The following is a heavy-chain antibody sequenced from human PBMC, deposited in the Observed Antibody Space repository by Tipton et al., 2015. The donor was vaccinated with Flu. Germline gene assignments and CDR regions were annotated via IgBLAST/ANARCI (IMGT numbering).Heavy chain of an antibody. CDR2: IYYSGST. D-gene: IGHD2-15*01. J-gene: IGHJ4*02. V-gene: IGHV4-59*08. Sequence: TLSLTCTVSGGSISSYYWSWIRQPPGKGLEWIGYIYYSGSTNYNPSLKSRVTISVDTSKNQFSRKLSSVTAADSAVYYCARHGGYASPAGYWGQGTLVTVSS. CDR1: GGSISSYY. CDR3: ARHGGYASPAGY.